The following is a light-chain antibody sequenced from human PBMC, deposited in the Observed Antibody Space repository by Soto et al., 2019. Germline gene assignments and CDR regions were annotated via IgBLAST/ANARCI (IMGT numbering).Light chain of an antibody. Sequence: IKLTHTHSVLSATGKKRLPIXCRASQGISNCLVWYQQKPGKVPKLLIYAASSLQSGVPSRFSGSGSGTDFTLTISSLQPEDVATYYCRKYNSAPWTFGQGTKVDIK. J-gene: IGKJ1*01. V-gene: IGKV1-27*01. CDR1: QGISNC. CDR3: RKYNSAPWT. CDR2: AAS.